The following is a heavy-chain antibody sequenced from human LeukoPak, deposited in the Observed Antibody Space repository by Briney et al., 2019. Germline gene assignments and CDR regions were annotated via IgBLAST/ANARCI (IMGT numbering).Heavy chain of an antibody. D-gene: IGHD1-1*01. CDR2: IYYSGST. V-gene: IGHV4-59*01. CDR3: ARDPGQGTTSYDY. CDR1: GGSISSYY. J-gene: IGHJ4*02. Sequence: PSETLSLTCTVSGGSISSYYWSWIRQPPGKGLEWIGYIYYSGSTNYNPSLKSRVTISVDTSKNQFSLKLSSVTAADTAVYYCARDPGQGTTSYDYWGQGTLVTVSS.